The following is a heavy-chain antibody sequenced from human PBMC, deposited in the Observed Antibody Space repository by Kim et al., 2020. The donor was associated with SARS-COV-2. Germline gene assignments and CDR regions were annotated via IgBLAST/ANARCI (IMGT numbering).Heavy chain of an antibody. V-gene: IGHV4-34*01. CDR3: ATGHKAGRFSWFDP. D-gene: IGHD3-3*01. CDR1: GGSFSNYY. J-gene: IGHJ5*02. Sequence: SETLSLTCALYGGSFSNYYWTWIRQPPGKGLEWIGEINHSGSANYNPSLESRVTISLDMSKNQFSLKLRSVTAADTAVYYCATGHKAGRFSWFDPWGQGTLVTVSS. CDR2: INHSGSA.